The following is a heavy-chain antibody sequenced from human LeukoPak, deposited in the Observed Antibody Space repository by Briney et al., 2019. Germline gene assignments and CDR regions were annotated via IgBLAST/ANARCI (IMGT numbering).Heavy chain of an antibody. Sequence: GGSLRLSCAASGFTFREAWMSWVRQAPGKGLEWVANIKQDGSEKYYVDSVKGRFTISRDNAKNSLYLQMNSLRAEDTAVYYCARPSIVGATRPAEYFQHWGQGTLVTVSS. V-gene: IGHV3-7*04. CDR2: IKQDGSEK. CDR3: ARPSIVGATRPAEYFQH. D-gene: IGHD1-26*01. J-gene: IGHJ1*01. CDR1: GFTFREAW.